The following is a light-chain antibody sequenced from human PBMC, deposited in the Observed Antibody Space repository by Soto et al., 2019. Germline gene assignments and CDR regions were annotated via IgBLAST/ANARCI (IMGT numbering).Light chain of an antibody. CDR1: KLGDKY. CDR2: QDS. V-gene: IGLV3-1*01. Sequence: SYELTQPHSVSVSPGQTASITCSGDKLGDKYACWYQQKPGQSPVLVIYQDSKRPSGIPERFSGSNSGNTATLTISGTQAMDEADYYCQAWDSSIVFGGGTKVTVL. CDR3: QAWDSSIV. J-gene: IGLJ2*01.